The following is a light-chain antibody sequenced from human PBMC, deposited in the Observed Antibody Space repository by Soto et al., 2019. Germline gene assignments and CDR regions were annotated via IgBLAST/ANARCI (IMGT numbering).Light chain of an antibody. CDR1: QSISSNS. CDR3: HHDGNFPST. J-gene: IGKJ1*01. V-gene: IGKV3-20*01. Sequence: EIVLTQSPGTLSLSPGERATLSCRASQSISSNSLAWYQQRLGQAPRVLIYGASIRATGIPDRFSGSGSGADFTLTISRLEPEDFAIYYCHHDGNFPSTFGQGTKVEIK. CDR2: GAS.